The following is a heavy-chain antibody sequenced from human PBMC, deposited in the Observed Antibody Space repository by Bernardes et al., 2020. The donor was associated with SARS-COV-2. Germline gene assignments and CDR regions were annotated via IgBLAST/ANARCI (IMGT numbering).Heavy chain of an antibody. CDR3: ARISGSEWFRHGLDV. D-gene: IGHD3-10*01. J-gene: IGHJ6*02. V-gene: IGHV3-66*01. CDR1: GFTVNSNY. Sequence: GGSLRLSCAASGFTVNSNYMSWVRQAPGKGLEWVSVIYSGGNIFYADFVKGRFTISRDNSKNTLYLQMNSLRVEDTAVYYCARISGSEWFRHGLDVWGQGTTVTVSS. CDR2: IYSGGNI.